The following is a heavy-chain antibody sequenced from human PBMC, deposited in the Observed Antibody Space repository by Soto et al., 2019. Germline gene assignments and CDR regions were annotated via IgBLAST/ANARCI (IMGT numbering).Heavy chain of an antibody. Sequence: SSAKGHFNAAGGTFRSYAISWVRQAPGQGLECIGWHIAIFATANYAQNFQGRVTITADKSTSTSYMELSILRSEDTAVYYCAVVVMVRGVIIMKYSCMDVMDQGATVAVSS. CDR1: GGTFRSYA. J-gene: IGHJ6*02. CDR3: AVVVMVRGVIIMKYSCMDV. D-gene: IGHD3-10*01. CDR2: HIAIFATA. V-gene: IGHV1-69*06.